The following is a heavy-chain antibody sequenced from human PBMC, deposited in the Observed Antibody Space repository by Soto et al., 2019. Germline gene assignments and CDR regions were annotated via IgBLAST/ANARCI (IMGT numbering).Heavy chain of an antibody. CDR2: IRSKAFGGTT. CDR3: SRDGSGSYGTDRAFDI. J-gene: IGHJ3*02. Sequence: PLRLSCAASGFTFSSYGIHWVRQAPGKGLDWVGFIRSKAFGGTTEYAASVKARFTISRDDSKSIAYLQMNSLQTEDTAVYYCSRDGSGSYGTDRAFDIWGQGTMVTVSS. CDR1: GFTFSSYG. D-gene: IGHD1-26*01. V-gene: IGHV3-49*04.